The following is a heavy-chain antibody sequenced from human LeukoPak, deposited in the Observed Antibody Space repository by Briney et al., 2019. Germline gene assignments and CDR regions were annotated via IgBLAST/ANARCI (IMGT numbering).Heavy chain of an antibody. V-gene: IGHV3-66*02. D-gene: IGHD2-2*01. CDR3: ARAPDIVVVPAAASTYYYYYMDV. CDR2: IYSGGYT. J-gene: IGHJ6*03. Sequence: PGGSLRLSCKVSGFTVSSNYMSWVRQAPGKGLEWVSIIYSGGYTHYADSVKGRFAISRDSPKNTLYLQMNSLRAEDTAVYYCARAPDIVVVPAAASTYYYYYMDVWGKGTTVTVSS. CDR1: GFTVSSNY.